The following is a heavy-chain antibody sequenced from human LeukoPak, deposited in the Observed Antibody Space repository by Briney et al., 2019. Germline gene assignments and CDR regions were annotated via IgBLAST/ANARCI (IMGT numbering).Heavy chain of an antibody. Sequence: ASVKVSCKASGGTFSSYAISWVRQAPGQGLEWMGGIIPIFGTANYAQKFQGRVTITADKSTSTAYMELSSLRSEDTAVYYCARGMNWGPDAFDIWGQGTMVTVSS. CDR2: IIPIFGTA. V-gene: IGHV1-69*06. CDR1: GGTFSSYA. D-gene: IGHD7-27*01. J-gene: IGHJ3*02. CDR3: ARGMNWGPDAFDI.